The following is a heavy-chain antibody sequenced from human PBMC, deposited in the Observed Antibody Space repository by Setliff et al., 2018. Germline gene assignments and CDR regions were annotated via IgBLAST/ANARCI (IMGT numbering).Heavy chain of an antibody. V-gene: IGHV3-49*04. CDR2: IRSKIYGGTT. Sequence: PGGSLRLSCAASGFTFGDYAMSWVRQAPGKGLEWVGFIRSKIYGGTTEYAASVKGRFTISRDDSKSIAYLQMNNLRTEYTAVYYCSGDPDCSSTRCHYYYYYMDVWGKGTTVTVYS. J-gene: IGHJ6*03. CDR3: SGDPDCSSTRCHYYYYYMDV. D-gene: IGHD2-2*01. CDR1: GFTFGDYA.